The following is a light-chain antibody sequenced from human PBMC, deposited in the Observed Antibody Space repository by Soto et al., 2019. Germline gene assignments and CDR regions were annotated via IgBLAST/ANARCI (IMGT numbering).Light chain of an antibody. CDR1: QRISSTY. CDR3: QQYAKSPLYT. CDR2: DAS. J-gene: IGKJ2*01. Sequence: EIVLTQSPGTLSLSPGESATLSCRASQRISSTYLAWYHQKRGQAPRLLIYDASTRATGISDRFSGSGSGTDFTLTISRLEPEDFGVYYCQQYAKSPLYTVGQGTKLEIK. V-gene: IGKV3-20*01.